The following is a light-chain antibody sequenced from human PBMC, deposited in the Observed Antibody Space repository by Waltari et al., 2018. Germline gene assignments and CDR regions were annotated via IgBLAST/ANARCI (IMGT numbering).Light chain of an antibody. CDR2: GAS. V-gene: IGKV3-20*01. Sequence: EIVLTQSPDTLSLSPGERATLPCRASQSVSSSSLAWYQQKPCQAPRLLIYGASSKSTGSPDRFSVSGSGTHFTLAISRREPEDFAVYDCQQYGSSPRTFGQWTKLESK. CDR1: QSVSSSS. CDR3: QQYGSSPRT. J-gene: IGKJ2*01.